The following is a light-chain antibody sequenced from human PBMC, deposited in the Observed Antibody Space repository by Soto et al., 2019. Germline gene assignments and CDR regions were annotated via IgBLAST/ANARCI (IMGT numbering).Light chain of an antibody. V-gene: IGKV3-15*01. CDR1: QSVNTN. Sequence: EIVMTQSPVTLSVSPGERATLSCRASQSVNTNLAWYQQRPGQAPRLLIHGASTRATGIPARFSGSGSGTEFTLTISSLQSEDFAVYYCQQYNNWWTFGQGTKVEIK. J-gene: IGKJ1*01. CDR3: QQYNNWWT. CDR2: GAS.